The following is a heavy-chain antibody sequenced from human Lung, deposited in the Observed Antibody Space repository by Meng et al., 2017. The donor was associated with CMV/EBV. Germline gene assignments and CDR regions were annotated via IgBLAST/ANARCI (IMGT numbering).Heavy chain of an antibody. J-gene: IGHJ4*02. D-gene: IGHD6-6*01. CDR2: IYPGDSDP. V-gene: IGHV5-51*01. Sequence: CRGSGYRFASYWIGWVRQMPGKGLEWMGIIYPGDSDPRYSPSFQGQVTMSADKSISTVYLQWSSLKASDTAMYYCARRSISSYSLDFWGQGTLVTVSS. CDR1: GYRFASYW. CDR3: ARRSISSYSLDF.